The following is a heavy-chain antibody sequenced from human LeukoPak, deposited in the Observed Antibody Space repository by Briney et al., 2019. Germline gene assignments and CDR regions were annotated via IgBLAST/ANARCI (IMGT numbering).Heavy chain of an antibody. D-gene: IGHD6-13*01. J-gene: IGHJ5*02. CDR2: ISGSGGST. V-gene: IGHV3-23*01. CDR1: GFTLSSYA. CDR3: AKGAQQLVLNWFDP. Sequence: GGSLRLSCVGSGFTLSSYAMSWVRQAPGKGLEWVSAISGSGGSTYYADSVKGRFTISRDNSKNTLYLQMNSLRAEDTAVYYCAKGAQQLVLNWFDPWGQGTLVTVSS.